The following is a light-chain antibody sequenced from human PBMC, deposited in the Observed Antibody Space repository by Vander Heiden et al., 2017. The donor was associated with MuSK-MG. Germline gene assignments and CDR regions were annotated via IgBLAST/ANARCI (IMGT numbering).Light chain of an antibody. V-gene: IGLV1-40*01. J-gene: IGLJ1*01. CDR3: QSYDSSLSGSRV. CDR2: GNS. CDR1: SSNIGAGYD. Sequence: QSVLTQPPSVSGAPGPRAAISCTGSSSNIGAGYDVHWYQQLPGTAPKLLIYGNSNRPSGVPDRFSGSKSGTSASLASTGLQAEDEADYYCQSYDSSLSGSRVFGTGTKVTVL.